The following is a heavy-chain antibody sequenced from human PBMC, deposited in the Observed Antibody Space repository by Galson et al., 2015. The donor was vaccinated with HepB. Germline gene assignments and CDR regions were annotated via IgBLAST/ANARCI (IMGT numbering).Heavy chain of an antibody. Sequence: SLRLSCAASGFTFSSYSMNWVRQAPGKGLEWVSSISSSSSYIYYADSVKGRFTISRDNAKNSLYLQMNSLRAEDTAVYYCAREGRSGYGDSYHYYCYYYMDVWGKGTTVTVSS. CDR3: AREGRSGYGDSYHYYCYYYMDV. CDR1: GFTFSSYS. CDR2: ISSSSSYI. J-gene: IGHJ6*03. V-gene: IGHV3-21*01. D-gene: IGHD4-17*01.